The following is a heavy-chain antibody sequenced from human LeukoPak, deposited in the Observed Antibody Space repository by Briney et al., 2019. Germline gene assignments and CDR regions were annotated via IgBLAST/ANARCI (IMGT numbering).Heavy chain of an antibody. J-gene: IGHJ4*02. CDR2: IYYSGST. D-gene: IGHD6-19*01. CDR3: ARGGIAVAGTVPLFDY. V-gene: IGHV4-59*01. Sequence: PSETLSLTCTVSGFTISSYYWIWIRQPPGKGLEWGGYIYYSGSTNYNPSLKSRVTISVDTSKNQFSLKQSSVTAADTAVYYCARGGIAVAGTVPLFDYWGQGTLVTVSS. CDR1: GFTISSYY.